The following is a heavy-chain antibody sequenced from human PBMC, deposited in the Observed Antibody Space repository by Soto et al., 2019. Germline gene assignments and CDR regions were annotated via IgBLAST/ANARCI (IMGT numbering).Heavy chain of an antibody. CDR1: GFTSTNYV. CDR3: AKDRVGGVPDAFDI. V-gene: IGHV3-23*01. CDR2: ISGSGTTT. D-gene: IGHD2-8*01. J-gene: IGHJ3*02. Sequence: HPGGSLRLSCAASGFTSTNYVMNWVRQAPGKGLERVSSISGSGTTTFYADSVKGRFIISRDNSKNTLYLQMNSLRAEDTALYYCAKDRVGGVPDAFDIWGQGTMVTVSS.